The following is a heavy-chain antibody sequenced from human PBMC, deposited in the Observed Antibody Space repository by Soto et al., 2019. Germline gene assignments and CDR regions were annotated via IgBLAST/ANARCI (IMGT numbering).Heavy chain of an antibody. J-gene: IGHJ4*02. V-gene: IGHV3-9*01. Sequence: GGSLRLSCAASGFTFDDYAMHWVRQAPGKGLEWVSGISWNSGSIGYADSVKGRFTISRDNAKNSPYLQMNSLRAEDTALYYCAKDMGGVGATMVTWDYWGQGTLVTVSS. CDR1: GFTFDDYA. CDR3: AKDMGGVGATMVTWDY. CDR2: ISWNSGSI. D-gene: IGHD1-26*01.